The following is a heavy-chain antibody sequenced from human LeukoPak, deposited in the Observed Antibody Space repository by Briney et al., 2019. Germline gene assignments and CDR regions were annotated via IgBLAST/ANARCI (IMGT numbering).Heavy chain of an antibody. D-gene: IGHD3-9*01. J-gene: IGHJ4*02. CDR3: ARGQSRYFDWYLGFFDY. V-gene: IGHV3-7*01. CDR1: GFTFSSYW. CDR2: MNQDGSIK. Sequence: PGGSLTLSCAASGFTFSSYWMTWVSQAPGKGLEWVANMNQDGSIKYYVDSVKGRFTISRDNAKNSLYLQMNSLRADDTAVYYCARGQSRYFDWYLGFFDYWGQGTLVTVSS.